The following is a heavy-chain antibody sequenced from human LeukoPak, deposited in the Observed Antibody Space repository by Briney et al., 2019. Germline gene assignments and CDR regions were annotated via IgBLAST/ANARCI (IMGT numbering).Heavy chain of an antibody. CDR2: ISGSGGST. Sequence: GGSLRLSCAASGFTFSSYAMSWVRQAPGKGLEWVSAISGSGGSTYYADSVKGRFTISRDNSKNTLYLQMNSLRAEDTAVYYCARGRDYYDSSGFAFDIWGQGAMVTVSS. CDR3: ARGRDYYDSSGFAFDI. J-gene: IGHJ3*02. D-gene: IGHD3-22*01. CDR1: GFTFSSYA. V-gene: IGHV3-23*01.